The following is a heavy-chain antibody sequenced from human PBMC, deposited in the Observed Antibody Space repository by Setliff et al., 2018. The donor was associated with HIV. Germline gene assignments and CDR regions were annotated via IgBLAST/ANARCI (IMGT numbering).Heavy chain of an antibody. CDR1: GYTFTSYG. V-gene: IGHV1-18*01. CDR2: ISAYNGNT. J-gene: IGHJ3*02. Sequence: GASVKVSCKASGYTFTSYGIGWVRQAPGQGLEWMGWISAYNGNTNYAQKLQGRVTMTTDTSTSTAYMELRSLRSDDTAVYYCARVAWYYSFWSGLGDAFDIWGQGTMVTVSS. CDR3: ARVAWYYSFWSGLGDAFDI. D-gene: IGHD3-3*01.